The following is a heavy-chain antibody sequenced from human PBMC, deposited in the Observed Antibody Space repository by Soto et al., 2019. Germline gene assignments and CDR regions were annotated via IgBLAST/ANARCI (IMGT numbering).Heavy chain of an antibody. V-gene: IGHV4-30-2*01. Sequence: LSVKCAGSGGFISWGGYAWSCLRQPPGKGLEWIGYIYHSGSTYYNPSLKSRVTISVDRSKNQFSLKLSSVTDADTAVYYCARAQYGDYGYGMDVWGQGTTVTVSS. CDR2: IYHSGST. J-gene: IGHJ6*02. CDR3: ARAQYGDYGYGMDV. CDR1: GGFISWGGYA. D-gene: IGHD4-17*01.